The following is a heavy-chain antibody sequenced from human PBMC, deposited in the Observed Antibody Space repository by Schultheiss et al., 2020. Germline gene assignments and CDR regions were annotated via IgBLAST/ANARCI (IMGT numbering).Heavy chain of an antibody. J-gene: IGHJ3*02. V-gene: IGHV4-59*12. CDR3: ARELLWFGELSVVDI. CDR2: IYYSGST. CDR1: GGSISSYY. D-gene: IGHD3-10*01. Sequence: SETLSLTCTVSGGSISSYYWSWIRQPPGKGLEWIGYIYYSGSTYYNPSLKSRVTISVDTSKNQFSLKLSSVTAADTAVYYCARELLWFGELSVVDIWGQGTMVTVSS.